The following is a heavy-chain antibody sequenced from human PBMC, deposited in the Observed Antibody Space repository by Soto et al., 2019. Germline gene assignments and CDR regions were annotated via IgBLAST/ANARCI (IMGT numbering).Heavy chain of an antibody. J-gene: IGHJ3*01. CDR3: AQDVYYYDRRSDPGGMDL. Sequence: ASVKVSCKASGYTFTSYAMHWVRQAPGKRLEWMGWINACNGNTKYSQKFQSRVTITRDTSASTAYMELSSVRAEDTAVYYCAQDVYYYDRRSDPGGMDLWGQGTMVTVSS. CDR2: INACNGNT. D-gene: IGHD3-22*01. CDR1: GYTFTSYA. V-gene: IGHV1-3*01.